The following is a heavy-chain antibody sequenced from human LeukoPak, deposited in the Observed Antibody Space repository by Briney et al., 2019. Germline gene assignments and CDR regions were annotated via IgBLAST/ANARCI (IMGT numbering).Heavy chain of an antibody. CDR3: ARDKDRRYFDY. J-gene: IGHJ4*02. V-gene: IGHV3-53*01. CDR2: IYSGGST. Sequence: PGGSLRLSCAASGFTVSSNYMSWVRQAPGKGLEWVSVIYSGGSTYYADSVKGRFTISRDNSKNTLYLQMNSLRAEDTAVYYCARDKDRRYFDYWGQGTLVTVSS. CDR1: GFTVSSNY.